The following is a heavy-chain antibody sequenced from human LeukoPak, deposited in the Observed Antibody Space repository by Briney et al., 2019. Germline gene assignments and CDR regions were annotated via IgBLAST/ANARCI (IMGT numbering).Heavy chain of an antibody. CDR3: ARVGLLDHTLPYSTTWYGFDF. V-gene: IGHV4-59*08. CDR1: GGSISTYY. CDR2: IYYTGST. D-gene: IGHD6-13*01. J-gene: IGHJ4*02. Sequence: SETLSLTCTVSGGSISTYYWSWIRQPPGKGLEWIGYIYYTGSTKYNPSLKSRVTISVDTSKNQFSLKLSSVTAADTAVYYCARVGLLDHTLPYSTTWYGFDFWGQGTLVTVSS.